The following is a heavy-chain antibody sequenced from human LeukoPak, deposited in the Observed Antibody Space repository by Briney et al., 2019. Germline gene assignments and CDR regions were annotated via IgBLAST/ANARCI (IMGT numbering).Heavy chain of an antibody. CDR1: GYTFTGYY. J-gene: IGHJ4*02. D-gene: IGHD3-22*01. Sequence: ASVKVSCKASGYTFTGYYMHWVRQAPGQGLEWMGWINPNSGGTNYAQKFQGRVTMTRDTSISTAYTELSRLRSDDTAVYYCARDHYYDSSGYYRHRVFDYFDYWGQGTLVTVSS. V-gene: IGHV1-2*02. CDR2: INPNSGGT. CDR3: ARDHYYDSSGYYRHRVFDYFDY.